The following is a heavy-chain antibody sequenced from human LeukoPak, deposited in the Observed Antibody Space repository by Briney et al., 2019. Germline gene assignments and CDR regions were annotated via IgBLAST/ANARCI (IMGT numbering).Heavy chain of an antibody. V-gene: IGHV4-59*01. J-gene: IGHJ5*02. CDR3: ARDSGDTDNWFDP. Sequence: PSETLSLTCTVSGGSISSYYWSWIRQPPGKGLEWIGYIYYSGSTNYNPSLKSRVTISVDTSKNQFSLKLSSVTAADTAVYYCARDSGDTDNWFDPWGQGTLVTVSS. D-gene: IGHD2-21*02. CDR1: GGSISSYY. CDR2: IYYSGST.